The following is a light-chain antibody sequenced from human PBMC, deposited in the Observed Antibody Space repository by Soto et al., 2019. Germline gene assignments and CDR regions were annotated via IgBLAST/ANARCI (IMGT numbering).Light chain of an antibody. J-gene: IGKJ5*01. CDR3: QKYENLPT. V-gene: IGKV1-33*01. CDR1: QNINNY. Sequence: DIQMTQSPSSLSAPVGDRVTITCQASQNINNYLNWYQQKPGRAPKLLIYDASNLEAGVPSRFRGSGSGTDFTFTISRLQPEDIATYYCQKYENLPTFGQETRLEIK. CDR2: DAS.